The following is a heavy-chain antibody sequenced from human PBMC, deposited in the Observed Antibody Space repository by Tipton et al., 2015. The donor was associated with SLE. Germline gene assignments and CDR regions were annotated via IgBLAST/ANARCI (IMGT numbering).Heavy chain of an antibody. CDR1: GYTFTSYG. V-gene: IGHV1-18*01. Sequence: QSGAEVKKPGASVKVSCKASGYTFTSYGISWVRQAPGQGLEWMGWISAYNGNTDYAQKLQGRVTMTSDTSTSTAYMELRSLRSDDTAVYDCAREREWGPSPFVVHKSWFEPWSQGTLVTVSS. CDR3: AREREWGPSPFVVHKSWFEP. J-gene: IGHJ5*02. D-gene: IGHD2-15*01. CDR2: ISAYNGNT.